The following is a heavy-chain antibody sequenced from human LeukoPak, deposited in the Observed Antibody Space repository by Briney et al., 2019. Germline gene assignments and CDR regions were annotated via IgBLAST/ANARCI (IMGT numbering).Heavy chain of an antibody. CDR2: IDPSDSYT. V-gene: IGHV5-10-1*01. Sequence: KPGESLTISCKASGYSFTNYWISLVRQMPGKGLEWMGRIDPSDSYTKYSPSFEGHVTISVDKSISTAFLQWNSLKASDNAMYYCATGDSKVTTDFANYWGQGTQVAVSS. D-gene: IGHD4-17*01. CDR3: ATGDSKVTTDFANY. J-gene: IGHJ4*02. CDR1: GYSFTNYW.